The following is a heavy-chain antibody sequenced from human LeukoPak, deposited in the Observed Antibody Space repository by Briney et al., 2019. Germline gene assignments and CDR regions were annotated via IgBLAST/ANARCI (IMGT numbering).Heavy chain of an antibody. CDR3: ARGWDYDSGGRPTAYVY. V-gene: IGHV1-69*01. J-gene: IGHJ4*02. D-gene: IGHD3-22*01. Sequence: SVKVSCKASGGTFRKYAINWVRQAPGPGLEWMEGIIPIFGTANYAQKFQGRVTITADESTSTVYMEMNSLKFEDTAVYYCARGWDYDSGGRPTAYVYWGQGTLVTVSS. CDR1: GGTFRKYA. CDR2: IIPIFGTA.